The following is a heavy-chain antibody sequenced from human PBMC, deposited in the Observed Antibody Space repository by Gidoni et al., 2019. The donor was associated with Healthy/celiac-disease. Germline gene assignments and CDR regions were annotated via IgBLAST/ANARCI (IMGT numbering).Heavy chain of an antibody. CDR2: IIPIFGTA. V-gene: IGHV1-69*06. D-gene: IGHD6-6*01. Sequence: QVQLVQSGAEVKKPGSSVKVSCKASGGTFSSYAISWVRQAPGQGLGVMGGIIPIFGTANYAQKFQGKVTITADKSTSTAYMGLSSLRSEDTAVYYCAAYSSSAPSAEKQTYYYYMGVWGKGTTVTVSS. CDR1: GGTFSSYA. CDR3: AAYSSSAPSAEKQTYYYYMGV. J-gene: IGHJ6*03.